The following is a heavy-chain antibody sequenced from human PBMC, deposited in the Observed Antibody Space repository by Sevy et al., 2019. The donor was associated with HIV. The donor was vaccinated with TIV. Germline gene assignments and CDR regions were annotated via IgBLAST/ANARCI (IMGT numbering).Heavy chain of an antibody. J-gene: IGHJ4*02. D-gene: IGHD3-22*01. CDR1: GFTFSNAW. Sequence: GGSLRLSCAASGFTFSNAWMSWVRQAPGKGLEWVGRIKSKTDGGTTDYAAPVKGRFTISRDDSKNTLYLQMNSLKTEDTAVYYCTTGNYYDSSGYYYYFDYWGQGTLVTVSS. CDR2: IKSKTDGGTT. CDR3: TTGNYYDSSGYYYYFDY. V-gene: IGHV3-15*01.